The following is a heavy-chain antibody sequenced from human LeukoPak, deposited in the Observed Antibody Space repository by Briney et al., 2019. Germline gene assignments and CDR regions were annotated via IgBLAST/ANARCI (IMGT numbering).Heavy chain of an antibody. J-gene: IGHJ6*03. Sequence: GGSLRLSCAASGFSFSSYGMHWVRQAPGKGLEWVAVIWYDGTNKYYADSVKGRFTISRDNSKNTLYLQMNSLRAEDTAVYYCAKVGYYDSSGYYYYYYYYMDVWGKGTTVTVSS. D-gene: IGHD3-22*01. CDR1: GFSFSSYG. V-gene: IGHV3-30*02. CDR2: IWYDGTNK. CDR3: AKVGYYDSSGYYYYYYYYMDV.